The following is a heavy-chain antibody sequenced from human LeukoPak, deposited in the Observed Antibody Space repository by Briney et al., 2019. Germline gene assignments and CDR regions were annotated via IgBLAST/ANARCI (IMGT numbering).Heavy chain of an antibody. D-gene: IGHD3-10*01. J-gene: IGHJ4*02. CDR3: ARAGVSSKFDY. CDR1: GGSFSGYY. Sequence: SETLSLTCAVYGGSFSGYYWSWIRQPPGKGLEWIGEINHSGSTNYNPSLKSRVTISVDTSKNQFSLKLSSVTAADTAVYYCARAGVSSKFDYWGQGTLVTVSS. CDR2: INHSGST. V-gene: IGHV4-34*01.